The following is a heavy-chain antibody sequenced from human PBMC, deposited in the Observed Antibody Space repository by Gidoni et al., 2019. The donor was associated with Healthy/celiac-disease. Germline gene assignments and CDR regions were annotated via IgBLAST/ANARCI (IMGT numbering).Heavy chain of an antibody. Sequence: QVQLVESGGGVVQPGRSLRLSCAASGFTFSSYGMHWVRQAPGKGLEWVAVISYDGSNKYYADSVKGRFTISRDNSKNTLYLQMNSLRAEDTAVYYCAKDRGGSYYYYFDYWGQGTLVTVSS. CDR1: GFTFSSYG. D-gene: IGHD1-26*01. CDR2: ISYDGSNK. V-gene: IGHV3-30*18. J-gene: IGHJ4*02. CDR3: AKDRGGSYYYYFDY.